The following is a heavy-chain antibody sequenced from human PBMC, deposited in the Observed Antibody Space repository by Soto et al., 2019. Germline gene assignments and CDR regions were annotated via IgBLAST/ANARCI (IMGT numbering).Heavy chain of an antibody. J-gene: IGHJ6*02. CDR3: ASSHEVFAAAPRQYYYYCMDV. V-gene: IGHV6-1*01. CDR2: TYYRSKWYN. Sequence: SQTLSLTCAISGDSVSSNSAAWNWIRQSPSRGLEWLGRTYYRSKWYNDYAVSVKSRITINPDTSKNQFSLQLNSVTPEDTAVYYCASSHEVFAAAPRQYYYYCMDVCGQTTTVTVSS. D-gene: IGHD2-2*01. CDR1: GDSVSSNSAA.